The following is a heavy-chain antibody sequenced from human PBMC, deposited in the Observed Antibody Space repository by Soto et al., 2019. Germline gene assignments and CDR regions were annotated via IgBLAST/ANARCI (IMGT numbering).Heavy chain of an antibody. CDR1: VFTFSTHA. Sequence: PLRSLGLSCVASVFTFSTHAISWVRQVPGKGLEWVSTFSGSGGNIYYGESVKGRFTISRDDPKNTLYLDMNSLRVEDTAVYYCAKDPPWTVGPLAMDVWGQGTTVTVSS. V-gene: IGHV3-23*01. CDR2: FSGSGGNI. J-gene: IGHJ6*02. CDR3: AKDPPWTVGPLAMDV. D-gene: IGHD2-2*01.